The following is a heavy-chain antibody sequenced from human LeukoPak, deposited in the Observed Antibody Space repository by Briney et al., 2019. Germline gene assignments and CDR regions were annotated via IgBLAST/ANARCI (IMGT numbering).Heavy chain of an antibody. J-gene: IGHJ4*02. CDR3: AKDRLTNLNIGNLGYCSGGSCYSGFFDY. Sequence: PGGSLRLSCAVSGFTFSTYWMSWVSQAPGKGLEWVANIKEDGGEEYYVDSVKGRFTVSRDNAKNSLYLQMDGLRAEDTAVYYCAKDRLTNLNIGNLGYCSGGSCYSGFFDYWGQGTLVTVSS. CDR1: GFTFSTYW. CDR2: IKEDGGEE. D-gene: IGHD2-15*01. V-gene: IGHV3-7*01.